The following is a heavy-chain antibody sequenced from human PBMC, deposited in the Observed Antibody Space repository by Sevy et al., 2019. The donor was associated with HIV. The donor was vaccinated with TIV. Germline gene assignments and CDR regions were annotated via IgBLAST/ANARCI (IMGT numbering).Heavy chain of an antibody. V-gene: IGHV1-2*02. J-gene: IGHJ4*02. CDR3: VRDDRDGYFEY. CDR1: GYTFTGYY. Sequence: ASVKVSCKASGYTFTGYYMHWMRQAPGQGLEWMGWINPYSAGPTYAPKFQGRVTLTRDTSISTAYMDLGRLKSDDTAVYYYVRDDRDGYFEYWGQGTLVTVSS. CDR2: INPYSAGP.